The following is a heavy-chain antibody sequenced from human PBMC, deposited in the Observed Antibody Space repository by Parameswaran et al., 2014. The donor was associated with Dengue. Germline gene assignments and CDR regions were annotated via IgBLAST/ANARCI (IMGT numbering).Heavy chain of an antibody. CDR1: GGSISSGSYY. CDR3: KLAGFRSVDSYGYFDY. Sequence: ASETLSLTCTVSGGSISSGSYYWSWIRQPPEGTGVDWAYLYQWEHQLQPSLKSRVTISVDTSKNQFSLKLSSVTAADTAVYYCKLAGFRSVDSYGYFDYWGQGTLVTVSS. J-gene: IGHJ4*02. CDR2: LYQWEH. V-gene: IGHV4-61*02. D-gene: IGHD5-18*01.